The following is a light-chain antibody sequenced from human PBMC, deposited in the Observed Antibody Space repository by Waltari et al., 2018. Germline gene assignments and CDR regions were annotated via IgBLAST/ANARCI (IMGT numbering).Light chain of an antibody. CDR3: TSYAGNNKVV. V-gene: IGLV2-8*01. CDR1: TSAVGAYNE. CDR2: EVN. J-gene: IGLJ2*01. Sequence: QSALTQPPSAAGSPGQSVTTSRTAATSAVGAYNESAWYQQHPGKAPKVIIFEVNKRPSGVPDRFSGSKSGNTASLTVSGLQAEDEADYYCTSYAGNNKVVFGGGTSLTVL.